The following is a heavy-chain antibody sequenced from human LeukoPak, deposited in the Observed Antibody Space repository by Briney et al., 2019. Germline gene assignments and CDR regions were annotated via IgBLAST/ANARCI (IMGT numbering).Heavy chain of an antibody. CDR3: VREASGVSSSAFDV. J-gene: IGHJ3*01. CDR2: NSSSSSYI. D-gene: IGHD1-26*01. V-gene: IGHV3-21*01. CDR1: GFTFSSYS. Sequence: GGSLRLSCAASGFTFSSYSMNWVRQALGKGLEWVSSNSSSSSYIYYADSVKGRFTISRDNAKNTLYMQMNSLRVDDTAVYYCVREASGVSSSAFDVWGQGTMVTVSS.